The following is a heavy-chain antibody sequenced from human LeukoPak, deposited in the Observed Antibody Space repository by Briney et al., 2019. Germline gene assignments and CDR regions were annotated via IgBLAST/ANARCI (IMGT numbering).Heavy chain of an antibody. CDR1: GFTFSSYA. J-gene: IGHJ3*02. D-gene: IGHD2-8*01. CDR2: ISGSTGST. V-gene: IGHV3-23*01. CDR3: ARDSYEDAFDI. Sequence: GGSLRLSCAGSGFTFSSYAMSWVRQAPGKGLEWVSTISGSTGSTYYADSVKGRFTISRDNSKNTLYLQMNNLRAEDTAAYYCARDSYEDAFDIWGQGTMVTVSS.